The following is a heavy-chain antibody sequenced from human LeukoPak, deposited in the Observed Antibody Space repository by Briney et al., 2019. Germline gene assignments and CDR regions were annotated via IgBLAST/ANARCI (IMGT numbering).Heavy chain of an antibody. CDR1: GFTFSSYA. Sequence: AGGSLRLSCAASGFTFSSYAMSWVRQAPGKGLEWVSAISGSGGSTYYADSVKGRFTISRDNSNNMLYLQLNSLRAEDTAVYYCARVLSRGGWALDYWGQGTLVTVSS. D-gene: IGHD6-19*01. CDR2: ISGSGGST. J-gene: IGHJ4*02. V-gene: IGHV3-23*01. CDR3: ARVLSRGGWALDY.